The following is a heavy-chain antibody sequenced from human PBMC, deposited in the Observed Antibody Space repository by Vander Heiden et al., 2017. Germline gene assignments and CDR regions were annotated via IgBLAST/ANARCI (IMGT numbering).Heavy chain of an antibody. CDR3: ATRSAGRGGADDAFDI. CDR1: GGSISSYY. CDR2: IYYSGST. D-gene: IGHD1-26*01. J-gene: IGHJ3*02. V-gene: IGHV4-59*01. Sequence: QVQLQESGPGLVKPSETLSLTCTVSGGSISSYYWSWIRQPPGKGLEWIGYIYYSGSTNYNPSLKSRVTISVDTSKNQFSLKLSSVTAADTAVYYCATRSAGRGGADDAFDIWGQGTMVTVSS.